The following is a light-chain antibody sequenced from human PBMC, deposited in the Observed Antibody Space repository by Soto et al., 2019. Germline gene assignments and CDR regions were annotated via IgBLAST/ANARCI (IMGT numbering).Light chain of an antibody. CDR1: SSNIGSNY. V-gene: IGLV1-47*01. CDR2: RNN. J-gene: IGLJ1*01. CDR3: AAWDDSLNGYV. Sequence: QSVLTQPPSASQTPGQRVTISCSGTSSNIGSNYVSWYQQLPGTAPKLLIYRNNQRPSGVPDRFSGSKSGTSASLAISGLQSEDEADYYCAAWDDSLNGYVFGTGTKLTVL.